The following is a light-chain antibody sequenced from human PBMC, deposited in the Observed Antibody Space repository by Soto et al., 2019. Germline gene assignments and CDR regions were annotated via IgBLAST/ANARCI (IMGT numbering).Light chain of an antibody. CDR3: KSYAGSNTYV. J-gene: IGLJ1*01. CDR2: EVV. CDR1: KNDIGVYDF. V-gene: IGLV2-8*01. Sequence: QSVLTQPPSASGSPGQSVTISCTGTKNDIGVYDFVSWYQHHPGKAPRLTIYEVVQRPSGVPDRFSGSKSGNTASLTVSGLQAADEGDYFCKSYAGSNTYVFGSGTNVTVL.